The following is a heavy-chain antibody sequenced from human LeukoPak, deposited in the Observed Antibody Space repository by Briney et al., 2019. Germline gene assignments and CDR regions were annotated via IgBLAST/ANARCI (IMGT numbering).Heavy chain of an antibody. D-gene: IGHD2-15*01. CDR1: GFTFSDYT. CDR3: AKDRLTYYYYGMDV. CDR2: ITTRSSYM. J-gene: IGHJ6*02. Sequence: GGSLRLSCAASGFTFSDYTMNWVRQAPGKGLEWVACITTRSSYMYYADSVKGRFTISRDNAKNSLYLQMNSLRAEDTAVYYCAKDRLTYYYYGMDVWGQGTTVTVSS. V-gene: IGHV3-21*01.